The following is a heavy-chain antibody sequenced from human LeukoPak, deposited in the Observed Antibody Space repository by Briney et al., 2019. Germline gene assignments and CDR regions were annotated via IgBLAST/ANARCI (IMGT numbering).Heavy chain of an antibody. CDR2: MFYNGAT. Sequence: SETLSLTCSVSGGSISSSDYYWGWIRQPPGKGLEWIGTMFYNGATKSNPSLSSRVTMSIDTSKNQFTLKLRSVTAADTAVYYCAREARFALPVVGSGDYWGQGTLVTVSS. V-gene: IGHV4-39*06. CDR1: GGSISSSDYY. D-gene: IGHD6-19*01. CDR3: AREARFALPVVGSGDY. J-gene: IGHJ4*02.